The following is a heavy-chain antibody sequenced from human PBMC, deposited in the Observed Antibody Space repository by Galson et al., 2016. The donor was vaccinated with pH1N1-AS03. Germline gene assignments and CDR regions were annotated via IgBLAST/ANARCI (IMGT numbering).Heavy chain of an antibody. V-gene: IGHV3-7*01. CDR1: GFTFSSRW. CDR2: IKEDXXEE. Sequence: SLRLSCAASGFTFSSRWMTWVRQAPGKGLEWVASIKEDXXEEHYVDSVKGRFTISRDNAKNSLYLQMNSLRVEDTAVYYCARNARTVEIWGQGATVTVSS. D-gene: IGHD2-8*01. CDR3: ARNARTVEI. J-gene: IGHJ6*02.